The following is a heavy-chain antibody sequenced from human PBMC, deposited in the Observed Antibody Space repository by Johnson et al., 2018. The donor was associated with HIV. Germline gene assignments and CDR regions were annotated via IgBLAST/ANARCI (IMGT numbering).Heavy chain of an antibody. Sequence: QMLLVESGGGLVKPGGSLRLSCAASGFTFSNAWMSWVRQAPGKGLEWLAVISYDGSNKYYADSVRGRFTISRENSKNTLYLQMNSLRAEDTAVYYCAKVGATVVTPRGEAFDIWGQGAMVTVSS. CDR1: GFTFSNAW. J-gene: IGHJ3*02. V-gene: IGHV3-30*18. D-gene: IGHD4-23*01. CDR2: ISYDGSNK. CDR3: AKVGATVVTPRGEAFDI.